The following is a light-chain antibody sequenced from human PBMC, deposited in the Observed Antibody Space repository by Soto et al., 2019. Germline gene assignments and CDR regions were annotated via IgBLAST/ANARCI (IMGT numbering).Light chain of an antibody. CDR3: CSHAGSFVI. V-gene: IGLV2-11*01. Sequence: QSALTQPRSVSGSPGQSVTISCTGTSSDVGRYNYVSWYQHHPGKAPKFMIYDVTKRPSGVPDRFSGSKSGNTASLTISGLQAEDEADYSCCSHAGSFVIFGGGTKVTVL. J-gene: IGLJ2*01. CDR1: SSDVGRYNY. CDR2: DVT.